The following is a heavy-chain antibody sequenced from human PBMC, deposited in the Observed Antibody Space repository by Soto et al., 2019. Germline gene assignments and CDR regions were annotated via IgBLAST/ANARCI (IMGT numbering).Heavy chain of an antibody. CDR3: ARVVGGYSYGMDV. CDR2: IYHSGST. V-gene: IGHV4-4*02. J-gene: IGHJ6*02. CDR1: GGSISSSNW. Sequence: QVQLQESGPGLVKPSGTLSLTCAVSGGSISSSNWWSWVRQHPGKGLEWIGEIYHSGSTNYNRSLKSRVTISVDKSKNHFSLKLSSVTAADTAVYYCARVVGGYSYGMDVWGQGTTVTVSS. D-gene: IGHD2-2*01.